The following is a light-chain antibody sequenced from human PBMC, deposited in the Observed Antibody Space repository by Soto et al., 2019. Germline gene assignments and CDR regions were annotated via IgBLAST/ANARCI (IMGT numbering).Light chain of an antibody. J-gene: IGLJ1*01. CDR1: SSDVGGYNY. CDR2: DVN. CDR3: SSYTSTYTLGV. Sequence: QSALTQPASVSGSPGQSITISCTGTSSDVGGYNYVSWYQQHPGKAPKLMIYDVNNRPSGVSNRFSGSKSGNTASLTISGLQAEDEADYYCSSYTSTYTLGVFGTGTKLTVL. V-gene: IGLV2-14*03.